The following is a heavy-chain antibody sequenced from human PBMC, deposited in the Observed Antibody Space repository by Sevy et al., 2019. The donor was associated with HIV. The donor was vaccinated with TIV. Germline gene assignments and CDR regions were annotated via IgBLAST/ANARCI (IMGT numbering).Heavy chain of an antibody. CDR3: ARATSLVTGPNNYYFDY. J-gene: IGHJ4*02. Sequence: GSLRLSCAVYGGSFSGYYWSWIRQPPGKGLDWIGEINHSGSTNYNPSLKSRVTISLDTSKNQFSLKLSSVTAADTAVYYCARATSLVTGPNNYYFDYWGQGTLVTVSS. CDR1: GGSFSGYY. CDR2: INHSGST. D-gene: IGHD5-18*01. V-gene: IGHV4-34*01.